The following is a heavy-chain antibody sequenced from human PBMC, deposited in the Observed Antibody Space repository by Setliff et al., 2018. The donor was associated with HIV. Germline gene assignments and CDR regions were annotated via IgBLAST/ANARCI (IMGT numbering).Heavy chain of an antibody. V-gene: IGHV4-4*07. CDR1: GASISSQY. J-gene: IGHJ4*02. CDR2: VYSSGNT. D-gene: IGHD6-13*01. CDR3: ARERLVAAAGRGVFDY. Sequence: SETLSLTCIVSGASISSQYWSWIRQPAGKGLEWIGRVYSSGNTNYNPSFKSRVTMSVDTSKNQFSLNLNSVTAADTAVYYCARERLVAAAGRGVFDYWGQGTLVTVSS.